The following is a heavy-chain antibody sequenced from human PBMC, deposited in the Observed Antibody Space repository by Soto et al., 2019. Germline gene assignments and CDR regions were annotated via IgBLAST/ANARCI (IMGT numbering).Heavy chain of an antibody. CDR1: GGTFNNLA. CDR3: ARGGRMGNWYFDL. D-gene: IGHD3-10*01. V-gene: IGHV1-69*01. J-gene: IGHJ2*01. Sequence: QVQLVQSGAGVKKPGSSVKLSCNAAGGTFNNLAVSWVRQAPGQGLEWMGEIIPMFGSTNYAQRFQGRVTITADESRSIAYMYLSSLRSDDTAIYYCARGGRMGNWYFDLWGRGTLVTVSS. CDR2: IIPMFGST.